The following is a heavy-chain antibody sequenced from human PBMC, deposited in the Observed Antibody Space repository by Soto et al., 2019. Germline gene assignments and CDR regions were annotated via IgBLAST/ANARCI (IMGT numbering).Heavy chain of an antibody. CDR1: GFTFSIHG. Sequence: GGSLRLSCAASGFTFSIHGMHWVRQTPGKGLEWVAVISNDGNKEYYVEYVEGRFSISRDNSKSIVYLQMNNVRIEDTAKYYCAKDKVPYYDFWSGQRWFDPWGQGTQVTVSS. CDR3: AKDKVPYYDFWSGQRWFDP. CDR2: ISNDGNKE. D-gene: IGHD3-3*01. V-gene: IGHV3-30*18. J-gene: IGHJ5*02.